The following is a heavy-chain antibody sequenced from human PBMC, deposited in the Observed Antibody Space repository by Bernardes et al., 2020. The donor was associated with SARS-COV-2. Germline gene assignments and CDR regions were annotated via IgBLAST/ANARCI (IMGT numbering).Heavy chain of an antibody. CDR1: GDTVSTNSAA. V-gene: IGHV6-1*01. J-gene: IGHJ4*02. D-gene: IGHD2-15*01. CDR3: ARGLGRYCSGDDCPYFSEL. Sequence: SQTLSLTCAISGDTVSTNSAAWNWLRQSPSRGLEWLGRTYYRSKWFNDYALSVKGRITIIPDRAKNQFSLHLNSVTPDDAAVYYCARGLGRYCSGDDCPYFSELWGQGTLVTVSS. CDR2: TYYRSKWFN.